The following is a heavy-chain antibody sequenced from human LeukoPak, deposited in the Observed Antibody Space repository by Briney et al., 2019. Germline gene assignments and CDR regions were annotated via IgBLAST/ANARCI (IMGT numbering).Heavy chain of an antibody. V-gene: IGHV1-69*13. CDR1: GGTFSSYA. Sequence: SVKVSCKASGGTFSSYATSWVRQAPGQGLEWMGGIIPIFGTANYAQKFQGRVTITADESTSTAYMELSSLRSEDTAVYYCATFSPPSSWTYGMDVWGQGTTVTVSS. D-gene: IGHD3/OR15-3a*01. J-gene: IGHJ6*02. CDR3: ATFSPPSSWTYGMDV. CDR2: IIPIFGTA.